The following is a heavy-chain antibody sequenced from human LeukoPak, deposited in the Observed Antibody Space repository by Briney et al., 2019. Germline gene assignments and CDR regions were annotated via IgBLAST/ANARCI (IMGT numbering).Heavy chain of an antibody. CDR2: ISGGGDIT. CDR1: GFTFSSYS. Sequence: GGSLRLSCAASGFTFSSYSMNWVRQAPGKGLEWVSFISGGGDITYYADSVKGRFTISRDTSRNMVYLQMNSLSAEDTAVYYCAKDDCSNGICYFDYWGQGTLVTVSS. CDR3: AKDDCSNGICYFDY. D-gene: IGHD2-8*01. J-gene: IGHJ4*02. V-gene: IGHV3-23*01.